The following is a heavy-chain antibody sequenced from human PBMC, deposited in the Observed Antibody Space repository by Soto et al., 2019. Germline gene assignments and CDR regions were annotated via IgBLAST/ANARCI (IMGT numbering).Heavy chain of an antibody. CDR3: ARDRETIRLTQVDY. CDR2: ISYDGSNK. J-gene: IGHJ4*02. D-gene: IGHD3-3*01. CDR1: GFTFSSYA. V-gene: IGHV3-30-3*01. Sequence: GGSLRLSCAASGFTFSSYAMHWVRQAPGKGLEWVAVISYDGSNKYYADSVKGRFTISRDNSKNTLYLQMNSLRAEDTAVYYCARDRETIRLTQVDYWGQGTLVTVSS.